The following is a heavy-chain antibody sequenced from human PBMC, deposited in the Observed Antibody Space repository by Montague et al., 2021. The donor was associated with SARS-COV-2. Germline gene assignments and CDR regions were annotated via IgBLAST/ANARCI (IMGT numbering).Heavy chain of an antibody. CDR3: ARTHYDILPGYYYDMDV. CDR1: GGSISSYYW. D-gene: IGHD3-9*01. J-gene: IGHJ6*02. Sequence: TLSLTCTVSGGSISSYYWNWIRQPPGKALEWLARIDWDDDKYYSTSLKTRLTISKDTSKNQVVLTMTNMDPVDTATYYCARTHYDILPGYYYDMDVWGQGTTVTVSS. V-gene: IGHV2-70*11. CDR2: IDWDDDK.